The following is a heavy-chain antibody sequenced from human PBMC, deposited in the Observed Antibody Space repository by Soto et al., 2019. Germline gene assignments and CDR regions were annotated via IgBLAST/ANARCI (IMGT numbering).Heavy chain of an antibody. D-gene: IGHD3-22*01. CDR1: GFDFEGYA. J-gene: IGHJ4*02. Sequence: GGSLRLSCAAAGFDFEGYAMHWVRQVPGKGLEWVSLTNSDGTDSYYADSVKGRFTISRDNAKTTLYLQMDRLRPEDTALYFCAKSLYYYDSSPLDHWGQGTLVTVSS. CDR2: TNSDGTDS. V-gene: IGHV3-43D*04. CDR3: AKSLYYYDSSPLDH.